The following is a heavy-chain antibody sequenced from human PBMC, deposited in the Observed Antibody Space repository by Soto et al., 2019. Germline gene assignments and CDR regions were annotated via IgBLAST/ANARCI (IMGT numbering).Heavy chain of an antibody. Sequence: PGGSLRLSCAASGFTFCNYGMHWVRQAPGKGLEPVAVIWYDGTNEYYADSVKGRFTISRDNSKNTLSLHMNSLRVEDTAIYYSVRDGFSDGPYWGQGTQVTVSS. CDR2: IWYDGTNE. CDR1: GFTFCNYG. J-gene: IGHJ4*02. D-gene: IGHD5-18*01. V-gene: IGHV3-33*01. CDR3: VRDGFSDGPY.